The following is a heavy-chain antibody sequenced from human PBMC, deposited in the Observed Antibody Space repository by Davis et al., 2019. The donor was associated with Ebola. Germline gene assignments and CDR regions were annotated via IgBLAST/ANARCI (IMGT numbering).Heavy chain of an antibody. CDR1: GGSIRSYY. CDR2: IYYSGFT. Sequence: MPSETLSLTCTVSGGSIRSYYWSWIRQPPGKGLEWIGYIYYSGFTNYNPSLKSRATISVDTSNNQFSLSLSSVTAADTAVYYCARDKAQSYYGSPAYNYYYNGVDVWGQGTTVTVSS. D-gene: IGHD3-22*01. J-gene: IGHJ6*02. CDR3: ARDKAQSYYGSPAYNYYYNGVDV. V-gene: IGHV4-59*12.